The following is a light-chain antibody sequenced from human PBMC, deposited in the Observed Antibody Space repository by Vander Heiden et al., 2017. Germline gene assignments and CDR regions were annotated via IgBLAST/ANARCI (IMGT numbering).Light chain of an antibody. CDR3: QAWDSSTAV. CDR1: KLGDKY. J-gene: IGLJ2*01. CDR2: QDS. Sequence: SDELTQPPSLPVSPGQTASITCSGAKLGDKYGCWYQQKPGQSPVLVIYQDSKRPAGIPERFSGSNSGNTATLTISGTQAMDEADYYCQAWDSSTAVFGGGTKLTVL. V-gene: IGLV3-1*01.